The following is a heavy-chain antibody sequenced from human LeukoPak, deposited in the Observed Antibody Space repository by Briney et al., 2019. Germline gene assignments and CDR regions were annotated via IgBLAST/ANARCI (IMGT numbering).Heavy chain of an antibody. CDR3: ARQLRSDAFDF. CDR1: GGSITTFY. D-gene: IGHD2-21*02. V-gene: IGHV4-59*08. J-gene: IGHJ3*01. CDR2: IFYTGTT. Sequence: SETLSLTCTVSGGSITTFYWSWIRQPPGKGLEWIGYIFYTGTTHYNPSLKSRVTISVDSSKNQFSLSLSSVTAADTAVYYCARQLRSDAFDFWGQETLVTVSS.